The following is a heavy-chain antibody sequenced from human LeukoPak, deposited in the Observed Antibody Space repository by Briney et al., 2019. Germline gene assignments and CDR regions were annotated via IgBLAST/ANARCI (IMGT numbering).Heavy chain of an antibody. Sequence: GGSLRLSCAASGFTFSAYSMNWVRQAPGKGLEWVSYISGSSSTIYYAASVKGRFTVSRDNAKNSLYLQMNSLRDEDTAVYSCARGLFFDYWGQRALVTVSS. CDR3: ARGLFFDY. CDR1: GFTFSAYS. J-gene: IGHJ4*02. V-gene: IGHV3-48*02. CDR2: ISGSSSTI.